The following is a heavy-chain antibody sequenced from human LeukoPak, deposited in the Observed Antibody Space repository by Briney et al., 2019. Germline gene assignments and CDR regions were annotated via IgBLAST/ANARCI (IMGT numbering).Heavy chain of an antibody. J-gene: IGHJ6*04. D-gene: IGHD3-9*01. CDR1: GGSISSGDYY. CDR2: IYYSGST. Sequence: PSETLSLTCTVSGGSISSGDYYWSWIRQPPGKGLEWIGYIYYSGSTYYNPSLKSRVTISVDTSKNQFSLQLNSVTAADTAVYYWARGPRYFRYGLDVWGKGTTVTVSS. CDR3: ARGPRYFRYGLDV. V-gene: IGHV4-30-4*01.